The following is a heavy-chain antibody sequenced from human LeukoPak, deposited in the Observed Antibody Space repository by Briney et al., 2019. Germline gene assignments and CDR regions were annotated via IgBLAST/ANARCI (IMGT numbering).Heavy chain of an antibody. V-gene: IGHV3-21*01. CDR1: GFTFSSYN. J-gene: IGHJ4*02. D-gene: IGHD2-15*01. Sequence: GGSLRLSCAASGFTFSSYNMNWVRQAPGKGLEWVSSISSSGSNQYYADSVKGRFTISRDNAKNSLYLQMNSLRAEDTAVYYCARVYCSGGGCYSFDYWGQGTLVTVYS. CDR3: ARVYCSGGGCYSFDY. CDR2: ISSSGSNQ.